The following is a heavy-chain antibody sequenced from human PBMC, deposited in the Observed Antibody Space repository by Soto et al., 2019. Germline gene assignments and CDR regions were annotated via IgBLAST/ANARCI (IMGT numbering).Heavy chain of an antibody. CDR3: ARGSILEEFYYYYMDV. Sequence: ASVKVSCKASGYTFTSYYMHWVRQAPGQGLEWMGIINPSGGSTSYAQKFQGRVTMTRDTSTSTVYMELSSLRSEDTAVYYCARGSILEEFYYYYMDVWGKGTTVTVSS. CDR1: GYTFTSYY. J-gene: IGHJ6*03. D-gene: IGHD3-3*01. V-gene: IGHV1-46*03. CDR2: INPSGGST.